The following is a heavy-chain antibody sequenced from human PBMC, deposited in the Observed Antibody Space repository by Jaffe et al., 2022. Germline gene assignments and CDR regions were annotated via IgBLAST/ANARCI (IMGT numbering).Heavy chain of an antibody. CDR3: ARIKVLPLHDGTYYYYMDV. Sequence: QVQLVQSGSELKKPGASVKISCKASGYIFSNYTMNWVRQAPGQGLEWMGWISTDTGIPTYAQGFKGRFVFSLDTSVTTAYLQLDSLKVEDTAVYYCARIKVLPLHDGTYYYYMDVWGKGTTVTVSS. CDR2: ISTDTGIP. D-gene: IGHD2-8*01. V-gene: IGHV7-4-1*01. J-gene: IGHJ6*03. CDR1: GYIFSNYT.